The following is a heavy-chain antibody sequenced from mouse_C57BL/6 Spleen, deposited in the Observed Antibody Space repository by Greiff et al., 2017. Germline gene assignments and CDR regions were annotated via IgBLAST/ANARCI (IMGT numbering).Heavy chain of an antibody. CDR2: ISYSGST. CDR1: GYSITSGYD. J-gene: IGHJ2*01. Sequence: EVQLQESGPGMVKPSQSLSLTCTVTGYSITSGYDWHWIRHFPGNKLEWMGYISYSGSTNYNPSLKSRISITHDTSKNHFFLKLNSVTTEDTATYYCARGDYDVYFDYWGQGTTLTVSS. V-gene: IGHV3-1*01. D-gene: IGHD2-4*01. CDR3: ARGDYDVYFDY.